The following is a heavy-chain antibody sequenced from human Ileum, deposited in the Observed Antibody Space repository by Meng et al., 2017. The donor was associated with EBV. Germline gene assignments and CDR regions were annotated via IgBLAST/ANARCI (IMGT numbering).Heavy chain of an antibody. V-gene: IGHV4-4*02. CDR2: VYHRGDT. Sequence: QAPLQDSCPALVQPSGTRSLTFTVSRDSISSVIWWSWVRKPPGKGLEWIGEVYHRGDTNYNPSLKSRVDISVDKSKNQFYLSLFSVTAADTAVYYCGRDQGRELINHWGQGTLVTVSS. CDR3: GRDQGRELINH. J-gene: IGHJ4*02. D-gene: IGHD1-7*01. CDR1: RDSISSVIW.